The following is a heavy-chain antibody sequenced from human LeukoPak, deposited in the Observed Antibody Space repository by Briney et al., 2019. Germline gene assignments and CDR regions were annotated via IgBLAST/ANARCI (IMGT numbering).Heavy chain of an antibody. V-gene: IGHV3-7*01. D-gene: IGHD3-3*01. CDR1: GFTFSSYW. Sequence: GGSLRLSRAASGFTFSSYWMSWVRQAPGKGLEWVANIKQDGSQKYYVDSVKGRFSISRDNAKNSLYLQMNSLRAEDTAVYYCARGVPYASWSGPHYPDYWGQGTLVTVSS. CDR2: IKQDGSQK. J-gene: IGHJ4*02. CDR3: ARGVPYASWSGPHYPDY.